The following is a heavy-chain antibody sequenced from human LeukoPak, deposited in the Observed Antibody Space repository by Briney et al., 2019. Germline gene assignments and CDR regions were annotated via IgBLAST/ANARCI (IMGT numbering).Heavy chain of an antibody. CDR1: GFTFSNYA. V-gene: IGHV3-23*01. J-gene: IGHJ4*02. CDR2: ISSSGGST. Sequence: GGSLRLSCAASGFTFSNYAMSWVRQAPGKGLEWVSAISSSGGSTYCADSVKGRFTISRDNSKNTLYLQMNSLRAEDTAVYYCAKDDCSGGSCYSGHDHWGQGTLVTVSS. D-gene: IGHD2-15*01. CDR3: AKDDCSGGSCYSGHDH.